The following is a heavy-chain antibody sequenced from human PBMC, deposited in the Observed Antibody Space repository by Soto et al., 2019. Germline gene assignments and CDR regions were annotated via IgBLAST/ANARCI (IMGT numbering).Heavy chain of an antibody. CDR3: ARTTGGYSGYGFDY. Sequence: SGPTLVNPTQTLTLTCSFSGFSLSTSGMRVSWIGQPPGKALEWLARIDWDDDKFYSTSLKTRLTISKDTSKNQVVLTMTNMDPVDTATYYCARTTGGYSGYGFDYWGQGTLVTVSS. D-gene: IGHD5-12*01. CDR1: GFSLSTSGMR. V-gene: IGHV2-70*04. J-gene: IGHJ4*02. CDR2: IDWDDDK.